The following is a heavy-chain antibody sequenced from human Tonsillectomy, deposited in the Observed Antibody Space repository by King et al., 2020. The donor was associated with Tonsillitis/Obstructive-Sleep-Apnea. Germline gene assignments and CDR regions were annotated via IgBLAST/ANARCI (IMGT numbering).Heavy chain of an antibody. D-gene: IGHD2-2*01. CDR3: ATCSCTGTSCYGSSWYFDL. V-gene: IGHV3-21*01. Sequence: VQLVESGGGLVTPGGSLRLSCAASGFTFSDYHMEWVRQAPGRGLEWVSSISQTSTYIYYADSVRGRFSISRDNAKNSVYLQMNSLRAEDTAMYYCATCSCTGTSCYGSSWYFDLWGRGTLVTVSS. CDR2: ISQTSTYI. J-gene: IGHJ2*01. CDR1: GFTFSDYH.